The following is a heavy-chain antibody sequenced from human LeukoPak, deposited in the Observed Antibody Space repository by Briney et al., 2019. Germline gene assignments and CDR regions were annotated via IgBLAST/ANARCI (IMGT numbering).Heavy chain of an antibody. V-gene: IGHV4-30-2*01. CDR1: GGSISSGGYY. D-gene: IGHD2-2*02. CDR3: ARDKACSSTSCYTQDGRAFDI. CDR2: IYHSGST. Sequence: PSETLSLTCTVSGGSISSGGYYWSWIRQPPGKGLEWIGYIYHSGSTYYNPSLKSRVTISVDTSKNQFSLKLSSVTAADTAVYYCARDKACSSTSCYTQDGRAFDIWGQGTMVTVSS. J-gene: IGHJ3*02.